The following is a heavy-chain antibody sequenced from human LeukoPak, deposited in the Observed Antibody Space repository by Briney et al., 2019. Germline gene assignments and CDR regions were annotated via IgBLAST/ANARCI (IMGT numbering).Heavy chain of an antibody. CDR3: GKAIGYSSSAVDF. CDR2: IWNDGNNK. J-gene: IGHJ4*02. D-gene: IGHD6-6*01. V-gene: IGHV3-30*02. Sequence: PGGSLRLSCAASGFASSTYGMHWVRQAPGKGLEWVAFIWNDGNNKYYPDSVKGRFTISRDNSKNTLYLQMNSLRAEDTAVYFCGKAIGYSSSAVDFWGQGTLVTVSS. CDR1: GFASSTYG.